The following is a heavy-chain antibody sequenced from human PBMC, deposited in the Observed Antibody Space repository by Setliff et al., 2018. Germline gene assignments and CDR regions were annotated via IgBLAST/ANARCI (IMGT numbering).Heavy chain of an antibody. CDR3: ARAPPNRYSGSYEYFYMDV. CDR1: GGSISSYY. J-gene: IGHJ6*03. D-gene: IGHD1-26*01. Sequence: SETLSLTCTVSGGSISSYYWSWIRQPPGKGLEWIGYIYTSGSTNYNPSLKSRVTLSVDTSNNQFSLKVSSVTAADTAVYYCARAPPNRYSGSYEYFYMDVWGKGTTVTV. CDR2: IYTSGST. V-gene: IGHV4-4*08.